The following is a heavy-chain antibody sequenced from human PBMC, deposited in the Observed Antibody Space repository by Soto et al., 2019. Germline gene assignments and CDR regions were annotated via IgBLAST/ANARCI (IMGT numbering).Heavy chain of an antibody. CDR1: GFTFSSYW. D-gene: IGHD1-26*01. V-gene: IGHV3-74*01. Sequence: GGSLRLSFAASGFTFSSYWMHCVRQAQGKVLVWVSRINSDGSSTTYADSVKGRFTVSRDNAKDTLYLHMNSLRADDTAVYHCAREEEPSGSYPYYYGMDVWGQGTTVTVSS. J-gene: IGHJ6*02. CDR3: AREEEPSGSYPYYYGMDV. CDR2: INSDGSST.